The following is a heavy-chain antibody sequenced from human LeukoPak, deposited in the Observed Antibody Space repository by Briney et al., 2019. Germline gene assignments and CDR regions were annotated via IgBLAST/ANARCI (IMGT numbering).Heavy chain of an antibody. CDR2: ISGSGGST. D-gene: IGHD1-26*01. J-gene: IGHJ4*02. CDR1: GFTFSSYA. CDR3: VKSLTRLTWELLCYFDY. Sequence: GGSLRLSCAASGFTFSSYAMSWVRQAPGKGLEWVSAISGSGGSTYYADSVKGRFTISRDNSKNTLYLQMNSLRAEDTAVYYCVKSLTRLTWELLCYFDYWGQGTLVTVSS. V-gene: IGHV3-23*01.